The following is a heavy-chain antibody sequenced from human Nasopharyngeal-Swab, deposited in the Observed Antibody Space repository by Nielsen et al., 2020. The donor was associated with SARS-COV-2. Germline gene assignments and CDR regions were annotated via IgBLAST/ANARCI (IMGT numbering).Heavy chain of an antibody. D-gene: IGHD1-1*01. J-gene: IGHJ3*02. CDR2: INPSGGST. Sequence: ASSKISCKASGYTFTSYYMHWVRQAPGQGLEWRGIINPSGGSTRYAQKFQGRGTMTRDTSTSTIYMERSSLRSEDTAVYYCARDRFWTGAFDIWGQGTMVTVSS. V-gene: IGHV1-46*01. CDR3: ARDRFWTGAFDI. CDR1: GYTFTSYY.